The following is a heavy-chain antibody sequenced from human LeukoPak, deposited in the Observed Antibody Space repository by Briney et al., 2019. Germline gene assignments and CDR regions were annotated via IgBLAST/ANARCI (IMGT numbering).Heavy chain of an antibody. J-gene: IGHJ4*02. CDR1: GGSFSGYY. CDR2: INHSGIT. V-gene: IGHV4-34*01. CDR3: TRHLDYYGSGSYEY. Sequence: SETLSLTCAVYGGSFSGYYWSWIRQPPGKGLEWLGEINHSGITNYNPSLKSRVTISVDTSKNQFSLKLSSVTAADTAVYYCTRHLDYYGSGSYEYWGQGTLVTVSS. D-gene: IGHD3-10*01.